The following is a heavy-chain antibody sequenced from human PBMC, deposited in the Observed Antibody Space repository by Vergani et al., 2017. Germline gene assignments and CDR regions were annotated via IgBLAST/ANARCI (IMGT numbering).Heavy chain of an antibody. Sequence: QVQLQESGPGLVKPSQTLSLTCTVSGGSISSGGYYWSWIRQHPGKGLEWIGYIYYSGSTYYNPSLKSRVTISVDTSKNQFSLKLSSVTAADTAVYYCARERSGGCSGGVGGMDVWGQGTTVTVSS. V-gene: IGHV4-31*03. CDR1: GGSISSGGYY. D-gene: IGHD3-10*02. CDR3: ARERSGGCSGGVGGMDV. CDR2: IYYSGST. J-gene: IGHJ6*02.